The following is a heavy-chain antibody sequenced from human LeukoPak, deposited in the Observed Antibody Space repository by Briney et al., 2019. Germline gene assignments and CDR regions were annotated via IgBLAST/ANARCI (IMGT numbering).Heavy chain of an antibody. Sequence: SETLSLTRTVSGGSISSYYWSWIRQPPGKGLEWIGYIYYSGSTNYNPSLKSRVTISVDTSKNQFSLKLSSVTAADTAVYYCARHDYGDHFDYWGQGTLVTVSS. V-gene: IGHV4-59*08. CDR3: ARHDYGDHFDY. D-gene: IGHD4-17*01. J-gene: IGHJ4*02. CDR2: IYYSGST. CDR1: GGSISSYY.